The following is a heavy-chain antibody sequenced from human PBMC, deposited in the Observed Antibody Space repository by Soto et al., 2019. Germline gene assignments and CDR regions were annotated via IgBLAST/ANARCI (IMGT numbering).Heavy chain of an antibody. CDR2: ISGSGGST. Sequence: GGSLRLSCAASGFTVSSYAMSWVRQAPGKGLEWVSAISGSGGSTYYADSVKGRFTISRDNSKNTLYLQMNSLRAEDTAVYYCAKFDRYCSGGSCYGMDVWGQGTTVTVSS. V-gene: IGHV3-23*01. D-gene: IGHD2-15*01. CDR1: GFTVSSYA. J-gene: IGHJ6*02. CDR3: AKFDRYCSGGSCYGMDV.